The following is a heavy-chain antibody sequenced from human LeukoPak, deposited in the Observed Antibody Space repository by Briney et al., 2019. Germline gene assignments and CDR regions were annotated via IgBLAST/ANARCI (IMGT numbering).Heavy chain of an antibody. Sequence: KPSETLSLTCAVYGGSFSGYYWSWIRQHPGKGLEWIGYIYYSGSTYYNPSLKGRITISVDTSKNQFSLKLSSVTAADTAVYYCARWYYDSSGYFDYWGQGTLVTVSS. D-gene: IGHD3-22*01. CDR3: ARWYYDSSGYFDY. CDR1: GGSFSGYY. J-gene: IGHJ4*02. CDR2: IYYSGST. V-gene: IGHV4-31*11.